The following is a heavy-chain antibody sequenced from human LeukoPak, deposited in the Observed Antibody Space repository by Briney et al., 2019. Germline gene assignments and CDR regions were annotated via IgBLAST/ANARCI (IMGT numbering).Heavy chain of an antibody. CDR1: GFTFSSYA. CDR2: ISGSGSST. V-gene: IGHV3-23*01. CDR3: AKGVWFGEASGVDY. Sequence: TGGSLRLSCAASGFTFSSYAMSWVRQAPGKGLEWVSAISGSGSSTYSADSVKGRFTISRDNSKNTLYLQMNSLRAEDTAVYYCAKGVWFGEASGVDYWGQGTLVTVSS. J-gene: IGHJ4*02. D-gene: IGHD3-10*01.